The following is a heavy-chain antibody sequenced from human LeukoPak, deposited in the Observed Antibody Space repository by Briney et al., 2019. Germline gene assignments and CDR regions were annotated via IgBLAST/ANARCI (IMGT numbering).Heavy chain of an antibody. CDR2: IIPIFGTA. CDR1: GGTFSSYA. V-gene: IGHV1-69*05. J-gene: IGHJ6*03. D-gene: IGHD3-16*01. CDR3: ASKRGTLSDYYYYYMDV. Sequence: SVKVSCKASGGTFSSYAISWVRQAPGQGLEWMGGIIPIFGTANYAQKFQGRVTITTDESTSTAYMELSSLRSEDTAVYYCASKRGTLSDYYYYYMDVWGKGTTATVSS.